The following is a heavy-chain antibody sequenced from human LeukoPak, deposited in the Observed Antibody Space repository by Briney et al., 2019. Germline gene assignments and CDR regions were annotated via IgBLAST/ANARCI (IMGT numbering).Heavy chain of an antibody. D-gene: IGHD3-9*01. CDR3: AKDFDILTGLTHY. Sequence: PGGSLGLSCAASGFTFSSYGMHWVRQAPGKGLEWVAVISYDGSNKYYADSVKGRFTISRDNSKNTLYLQMNSLRAEDTAVYYCAKDFDILTGLTHYWGQGTLVTVSS. V-gene: IGHV3-30*18. J-gene: IGHJ4*02. CDR1: GFTFSSYG. CDR2: ISYDGSNK.